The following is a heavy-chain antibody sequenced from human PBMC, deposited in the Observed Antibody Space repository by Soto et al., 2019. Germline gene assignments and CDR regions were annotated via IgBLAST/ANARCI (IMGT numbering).Heavy chain of an antibody. D-gene: IGHD4-17*01. V-gene: IGHV4-4*07. CDR1: GGAISGYY. Sequence: LSLTCTVTGGAISGYYWTWIRQSDGEGLEWIGRIYSSGSTNYNPSPKSRFTISRDNAKNSLYLQMNSLRDEDTAVYYCARDRYGDYWGQGTLVTVSS. CDR3: ARDRYGDY. CDR2: IYSSGST. J-gene: IGHJ4*02.